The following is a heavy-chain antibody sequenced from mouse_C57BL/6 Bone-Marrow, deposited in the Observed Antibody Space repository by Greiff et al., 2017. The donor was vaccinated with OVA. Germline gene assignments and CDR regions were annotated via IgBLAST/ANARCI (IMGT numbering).Heavy chain of an antibody. D-gene: IGHD2-3*01. CDR3: ARGGYDGYLYYFDD. J-gene: IGHJ2*01. CDR1: GYAFTNYL. CDR2: INPGSGGT. Sequence: QVQLQQSGAELVRPGTSVKVSCKASGYAFTNYLIEWVKQRPGQGLEWIGVINPGSGGTNYNEKFKGKATLTADKSSSTAYMQLSSLTSEDSAVHFCARGGYDGYLYYFDDWGQGTTLTVSS. V-gene: IGHV1-54*01.